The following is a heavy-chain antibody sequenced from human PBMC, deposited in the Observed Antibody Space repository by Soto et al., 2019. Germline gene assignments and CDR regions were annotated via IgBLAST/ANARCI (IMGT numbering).Heavy chain of an antibody. CDR3: ARDPVTTTIINWFDP. J-gene: IGHJ5*02. CDR2: ISYDGSNK. V-gene: IGHV3-30-3*01. Sequence: PGGSLRLSCAASGFTFSSYAMHWVRQAPGKGLEWVAVISYDGSNKYYADSVKGRFTISRDNSKNTLYLQMNSLRAEDTAVYYCARDPVTTTIINWFDPWGQGTLVTVSS. D-gene: IGHD3-22*01. CDR1: GFTFSSYA.